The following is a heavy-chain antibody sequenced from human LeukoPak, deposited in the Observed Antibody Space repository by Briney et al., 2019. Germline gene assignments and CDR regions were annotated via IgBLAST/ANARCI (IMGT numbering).Heavy chain of an antibody. J-gene: IGHJ4*02. CDR2: ISAYNGNT. CDR1: GYTFTSYG. D-gene: IGHD5-18*01. CDR3: ATVGYSYGPEHNYYFDY. V-gene: IGHV1-18*01. Sequence: ASVKVSCKASGYTFTSYGISWVRQAPGQGLEWMGWISAYNGNTNYAQKLQGRVTMTTDTSTSTAYMELRSLRSDDTAVYYCATVGYSYGPEHNYYFDYWGQGTLVTVSS.